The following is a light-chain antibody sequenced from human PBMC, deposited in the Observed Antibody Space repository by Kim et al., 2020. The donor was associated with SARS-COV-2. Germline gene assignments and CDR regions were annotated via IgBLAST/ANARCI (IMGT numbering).Light chain of an antibody. J-gene: IGKJ1*01. CDR3: QQTYSAPVT. CDR1: QNIATF. Sequence: ASVGDRVTITCRASQNIATFLNWYQQTPGKAPKLLIYTASTLHSGVPSRFTGSGSGTHFTLTISSLQPEDFATYYCQQTYSAPVTFGEGTKVEIK. CDR2: TAS. V-gene: IGKV1-39*01.